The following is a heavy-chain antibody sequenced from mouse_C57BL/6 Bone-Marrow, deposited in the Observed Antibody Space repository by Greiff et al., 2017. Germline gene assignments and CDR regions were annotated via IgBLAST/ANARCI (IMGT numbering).Heavy chain of an antibody. Sequence: EVLGVESGGGLVQPKGSLKLSCAASGFTFNTYSMHWVRQAPGKGLEWVARISSKSSNYATYYADSVKDRFTISRDNSQSMLYLQMNSLRPKDAAMYCCVRGFFAYWGQGTLVTVSA. CDR2: ISSKSSNYAT. CDR3: VRGFFAY. V-gene: IGHV10-3*01. CDR1: GFTFNTYS. J-gene: IGHJ3*01.